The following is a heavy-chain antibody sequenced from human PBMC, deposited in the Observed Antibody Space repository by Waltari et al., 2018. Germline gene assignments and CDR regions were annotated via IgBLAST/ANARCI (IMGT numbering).Heavy chain of an antibody. V-gene: IGHV4-39*07. J-gene: IGHJ6*02. CDR3: ARVSNSKPSSWAYYGMDV. CDR2: IYYSGST. Sequence: QLQLQESGPGLVKPSETLSLPCTVSGGSISSSSYYWGWIRQPPGKGLEWIGSIYYSGSTYYNPSLKSRVTISVDTSKNQFSLKLSSVTAADTAVYYCARVSNSKPSSWAYYGMDVWGQGTTVTVSS. D-gene: IGHD4-4*01. CDR1: GGSISSSSYY.